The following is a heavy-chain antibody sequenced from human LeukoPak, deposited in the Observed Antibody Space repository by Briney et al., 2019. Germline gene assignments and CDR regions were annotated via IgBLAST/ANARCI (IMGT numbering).Heavy chain of an antibody. Sequence: SETLSLTCLVSGRSITTYSGNWIRPPPGEGLGWVGSFFYFGCTTYNPSLKSQVPISVEKSKNRFSLKLSSVTAADTAVYYCARTRQESKYYYYYNYMAVWGKGTTVTVSS. V-gene: IGHV4-59*01. CDR1: GRSITTYS. CDR2: FFYFGCT. J-gene: IGHJ6*03. CDR3: ARTRQESKYYYYYNYMAV.